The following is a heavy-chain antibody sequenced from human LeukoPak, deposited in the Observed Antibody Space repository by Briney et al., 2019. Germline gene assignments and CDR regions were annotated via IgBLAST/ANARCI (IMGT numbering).Heavy chain of an antibody. CDR3: ARRRRMIVVVMHPFDY. V-gene: IGHV4-34*01. CDR1: GGSFSGYY. CDR2: INHSGST. Sequence: SETLSLTCAVYGGSFSGYYWSWIRQPPGKGLEWIGEINHSGSTNYNPSLKSRVTISVDTSKNQFSLKLSSVTAADTAVYYCARRRRMIVVVMHPFDYWGQGTLVTVSS. D-gene: IGHD3-22*01. J-gene: IGHJ4*02.